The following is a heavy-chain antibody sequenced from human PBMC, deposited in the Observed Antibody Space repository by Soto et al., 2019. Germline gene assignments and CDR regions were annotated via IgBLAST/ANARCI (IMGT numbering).Heavy chain of an antibody. Sequence: RASVKVSCKASGYTFTSYAMHWVRQAPGQRLEWMGWINAGNGNTKYSQKFQGRVTITRDTSASTAYMELSSLRSEDTAVYYCAGEGGLLEGGTYYDDSSGYGYYFDYWGQGTLVTVSS. J-gene: IGHJ4*02. D-gene: IGHD3-22*01. CDR1: GYTFTSYA. CDR2: INAGNGNT. CDR3: AGEGGLLEGGTYYDDSSGYGYYFDY. V-gene: IGHV1-3*01.